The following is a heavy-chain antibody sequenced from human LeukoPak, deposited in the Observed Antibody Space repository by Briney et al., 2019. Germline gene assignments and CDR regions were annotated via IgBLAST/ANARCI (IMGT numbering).Heavy chain of an antibody. CDR3: AKVPGSYYFDY. Sequence: GGSLRLSCAASGFTFSNYGMNWVRQAPGKGLEWVSYISGTRSTIYADSVKGRFTISRDNSKNTLYLQMNSLRAEDTAVYYCAKVPGSYYFDYWGQGTLVTVSS. CDR1: GFTFSNYG. V-gene: IGHV3-48*01. CDR2: ISGTRSTI. D-gene: IGHD3-10*01. J-gene: IGHJ4*02.